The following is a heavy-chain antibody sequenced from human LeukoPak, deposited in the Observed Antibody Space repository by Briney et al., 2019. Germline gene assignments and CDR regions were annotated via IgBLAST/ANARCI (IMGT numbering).Heavy chain of an antibody. CDR3: ARRLLAPQGWFDP. V-gene: IGHV4-34*01. D-gene: IGHD2-15*01. Sequence: PSGTLSLTCAVYGGSFSGYYWSWIRQLPGKGLEWIGEINHSGSTNYNPSLKSRVTISVDTSKNQFSLKLSSVTAADTAVYYCARRLLAPQGWFDPWGQGTLVTVSS. CDR2: INHSGST. CDR1: GGSFSGYY. J-gene: IGHJ5*02.